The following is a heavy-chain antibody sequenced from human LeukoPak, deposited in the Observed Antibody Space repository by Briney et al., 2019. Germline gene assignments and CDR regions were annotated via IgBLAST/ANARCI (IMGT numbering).Heavy chain of an antibody. CDR1: GFTFSRYG. D-gene: IGHD3-10*01. CDR2: ISSTSNTI. Sequence: GRSLRLSCAASGFTFSRYGMNWVRQAPGKGLEWVSYISSTSNTIYYADSVRGRFTISRDNAKYSLHLQMNSLRAEDTAVYYCARRGGNYYDSGDYMDVWGKGTTVTVSS. CDR3: ARRGGNYYDSGDYMDV. J-gene: IGHJ6*03. V-gene: IGHV3-48*01.